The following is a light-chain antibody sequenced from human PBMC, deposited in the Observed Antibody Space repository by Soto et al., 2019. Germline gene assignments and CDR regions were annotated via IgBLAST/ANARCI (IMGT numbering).Light chain of an antibody. CDR3: SSYTSSSTQV. Sequence: QSVLTQPASVFGSPGQSITISCTGTSSDVGGYNYVSWHQQHPGKAPKLMIYDVSNRPSGVSNRFSGSKSGNTASLTISGLQAEDEADYYCSSYTSSSTQVFGTGTKVTVL. J-gene: IGLJ1*01. CDR1: SSDVGGYNY. CDR2: DVS. V-gene: IGLV2-14*01.